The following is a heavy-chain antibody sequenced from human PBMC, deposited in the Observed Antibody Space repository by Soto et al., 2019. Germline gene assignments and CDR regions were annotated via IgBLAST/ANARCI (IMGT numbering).Heavy chain of an antibody. CDR3: ARDSWLL. J-gene: IGHJ4*02. CDR1: GYTFTSYY. V-gene: IGHV1-46*01. D-gene: IGHD6-19*01. Sequence: ASVKVSCKASGYTFTSYYMHWVRQAPGQXLEXXGXXNXXGXXTSYAQKFQGRVTMTRDTSTSTVYMELRSLRSEDTAVYYCARDSWLLWGQGTLVTVSS. CDR2: XNXXGXXT.